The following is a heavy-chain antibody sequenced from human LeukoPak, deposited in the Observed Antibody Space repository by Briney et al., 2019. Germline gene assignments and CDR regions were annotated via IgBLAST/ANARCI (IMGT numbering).Heavy chain of an antibody. CDR2: IYYSGST. V-gene: IGHV4-59*08. CDR1: GGSISSYY. J-gene: IGHJ2*01. CDR3: ARVSPTEYFDL. D-gene: IGHD2-21*02. Sequence: PSETLSLTCTVSGGSISSYYWSWIRQPPGKGLEWIGYIYYSGSTNYNPSLKSRVTISVDTSKNQFSLKLSSVTAADTAVYYCARVSPTEYFDLWGRGTLVTVSS.